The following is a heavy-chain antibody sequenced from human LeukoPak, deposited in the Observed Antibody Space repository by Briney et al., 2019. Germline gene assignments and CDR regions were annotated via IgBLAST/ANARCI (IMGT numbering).Heavy chain of an antibody. D-gene: IGHD6-19*01. Sequence: GRSLRLSCAASGFTFNSYAMHWVRQAPGKGLDWVAVIRYDGSNKYYADSVKGRFTISRDNSKNTLYLQMNSLRAEDTALYYCARAGSGWYEIDSWGQGTLVTVSS. CDR1: GFTFNSYA. CDR2: IRYDGSNK. V-gene: IGHV3-33*01. CDR3: ARAGSGWYEIDS. J-gene: IGHJ4*02.